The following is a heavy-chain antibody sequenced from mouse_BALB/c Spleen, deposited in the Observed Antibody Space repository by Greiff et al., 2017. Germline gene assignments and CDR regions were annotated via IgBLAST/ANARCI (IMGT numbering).Heavy chain of an antibody. CDR3: AREGYGNYDWFAY. V-gene: IGHV1S29*02. CDR2: IYPYNGGT. Sequence: EVQLQQSGPKLVKPGASVKISCKASGYTFTDYNMHWVKQSHGKSLEWIGYIYPYNGGTGYNQKFKSKATLTVDNSSSTAYMELRSLTSEDSAVYYCAREGYGNYDWFAYWGQGTLVTVSA. D-gene: IGHD2-1*01. J-gene: IGHJ3*01. CDR1: GYTFTDYN.